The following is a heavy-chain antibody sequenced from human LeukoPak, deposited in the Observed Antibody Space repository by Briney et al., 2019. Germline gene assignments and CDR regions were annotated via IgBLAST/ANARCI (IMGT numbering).Heavy chain of an antibody. J-gene: IGHJ4*02. CDR1: GYSFTSYW. CDR2: IDPSDSYT. V-gene: IGHV5-10-1*01. CDR3: ARRLDDSSGYPDLDY. Sequence: GESLKISCKGSGYSFTSYWISWVRQMPGKGLEWMGRIDPSDSYTNYSPSFQGHVTISADKSISTAYLQWSSLKASDTAMYYCARRLDDSSGYPDLDYWGQGTLVTVSS. D-gene: IGHD3-22*01.